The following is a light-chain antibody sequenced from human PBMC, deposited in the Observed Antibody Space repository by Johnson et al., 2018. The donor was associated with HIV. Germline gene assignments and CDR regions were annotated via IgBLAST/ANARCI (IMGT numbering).Light chain of an antibody. V-gene: IGLV1-51*01. J-gene: IGLJ1*01. CDR3: ETWDSSLSGV. Sequence: QTVLTQPPSVSAAPGQKVTISCSGSSSDIGNNYVSWYQQLPGTAPKLLIYDNNKRPSGIPDRFSGSKSGTSATLAITGLQTGDEADDYCETWDSSLSGVFGTGTTVTVL. CDR2: DNN. CDR1: SSDIGNNY.